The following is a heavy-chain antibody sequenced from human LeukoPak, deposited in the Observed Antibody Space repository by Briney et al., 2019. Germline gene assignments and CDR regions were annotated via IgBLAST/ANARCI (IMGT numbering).Heavy chain of an antibody. CDR3: AREAVTRNYFDY. V-gene: IGHV3-53*01. Sequence: GGSLRLSCAASGFTVSSNYMNWVRQAPGKGLEWVSVIYSGGSTYYADSVKGRFTISRDDSKNTLYLQMNSLRAEDTAVYYCAREAVTRNYFDYWGQGALVTVSS. CDR2: IYSGGST. J-gene: IGHJ4*02. D-gene: IGHD4-17*01. CDR1: GFTVSSNY.